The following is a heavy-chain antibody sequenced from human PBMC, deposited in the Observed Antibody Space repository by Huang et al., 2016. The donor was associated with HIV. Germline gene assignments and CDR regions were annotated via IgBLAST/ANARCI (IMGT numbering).Heavy chain of an antibody. J-gene: IGHJ5*02. CDR2: LDEIEGGT. V-gene: IGHV1-24*01. D-gene: IGHD3-3*01. Sequence: QVQLVQFGAEVKQPGASVKVSCKVSGKSVSEVAMHWVRQAPGKGLVWMGSLDEIEGGTVYPQKFQGRVSMTEDTSTSTAYMELSGLSSDVTAVYYCVTSRKTISGGRVGWFDPWGQGTLVTVSS. CDR3: VTSRKTISGGRVGWFDP. CDR1: GKSVSEVA.